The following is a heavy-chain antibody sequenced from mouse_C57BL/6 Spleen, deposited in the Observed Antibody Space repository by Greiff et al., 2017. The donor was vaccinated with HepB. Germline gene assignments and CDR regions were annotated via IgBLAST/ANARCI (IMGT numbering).Heavy chain of an antibody. Sequence: QVQLKESGAELVKPGASVKISCKASGYAFSSYWMNWVKQRPGKGLEWIGQIYPGDGDTNYNGKFKGKATLTADKSSSPAYMQLSSLTSEDSAVYFCAGKFIDYAMDYWGQGTSVTVSS. V-gene: IGHV1-80*01. CDR1: GYAFSSYW. D-gene: IGHD1-1*01. J-gene: IGHJ4*01. CDR2: IYPGDGDT. CDR3: AGKFIDYAMDY.